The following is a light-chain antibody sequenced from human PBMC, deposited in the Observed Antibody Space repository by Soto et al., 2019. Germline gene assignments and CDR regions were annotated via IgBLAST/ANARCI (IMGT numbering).Light chain of an antibody. CDR2: GNT. V-gene: IGLV1-40*01. Sequence: QSVLTQPPSVSGAPGQRVTISCTGSSSNIGAGYDVHWYQQFPGTTPKFLTYGNTNRPSGVPDRFSASKSGTSASLDITGLQAEDEAEYFCQSYDSSLTVVFGGGTKLTVL. CDR3: QSYDSSLTVV. J-gene: IGLJ2*01. CDR1: SSNIGAGYD.